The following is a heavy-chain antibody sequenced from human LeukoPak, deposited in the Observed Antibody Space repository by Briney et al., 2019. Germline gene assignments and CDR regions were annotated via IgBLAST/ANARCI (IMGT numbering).Heavy chain of an antibody. Sequence: PGGSLRLSCAASGFTFSSCAMSWVRQAPGKGLEWVSAISGSGGSTYYADSVKGRFTISRDNSKNTLYLQMNSLRAEDTAVYYCTKHRGIRIAAELDYWGQGTLVTVSS. D-gene: IGHD6-25*01. J-gene: IGHJ4*02. CDR2: ISGSGGST. CDR3: TKHRGIRIAAELDY. V-gene: IGHV3-23*01. CDR1: GFTFSSCA.